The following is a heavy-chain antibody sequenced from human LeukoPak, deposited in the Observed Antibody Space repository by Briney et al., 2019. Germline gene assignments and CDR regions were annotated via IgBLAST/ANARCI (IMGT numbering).Heavy chain of an antibody. Sequence: GGSLRLSRTTSGFTFSDYNMHWVRQAPGKGLEWVGMSTYDGSKKYYGDSVKGRFTVSRDNSKNTLSLQMNSLRDEDTALYYCARELNPFYIHDGGHDHDAFDIWGQGTRVTVSS. CDR1: GFTFSDYN. CDR3: ARELNPFYIHDGGHDHDAFDI. CDR2: STYDGSKK. D-gene: IGHD5-12*01. J-gene: IGHJ3*02. V-gene: IGHV3-30-3*01.